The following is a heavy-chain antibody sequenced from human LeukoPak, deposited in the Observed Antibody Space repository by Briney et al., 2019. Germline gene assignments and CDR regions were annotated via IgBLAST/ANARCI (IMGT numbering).Heavy chain of an antibody. CDR1: AFSVGSNY. CDR3: AKSNRVVAATGGFDY. D-gene: IGHD2-15*01. V-gene: IGHV3-23*01. Sequence: PGGSLRLSCAASAFSVGSNYMTWVRQAPGKGLEWVSAISGSGGSTYYADSVKGRFTISRDNSKNTLYLQMNSLRAEDTAVYYCAKSNRVVAATGGFDYWGQGTLVTVSS. J-gene: IGHJ4*02. CDR2: ISGSGGST.